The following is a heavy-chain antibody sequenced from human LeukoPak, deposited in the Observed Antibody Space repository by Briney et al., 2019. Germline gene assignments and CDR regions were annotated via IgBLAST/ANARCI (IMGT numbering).Heavy chain of an antibody. V-gene: IGHV3-23*01. D-gene: IGHD3-10*01. J-gene: IGHJ4*02. CDR3: AKSRGSGSQYFGY. Sequence: PGGSLRLSCAASGFTFSSYGMSWVRQAPGKGLEWVSAISGSGGSTYYADSVKGRFTISRDNSKNTLYLQMNSLRAEDTAVYYCAKSRGSGSQYFGYWGQGTLVTVSS. CDR2: ISGSGGST. CDR1: GFTFSSYG.